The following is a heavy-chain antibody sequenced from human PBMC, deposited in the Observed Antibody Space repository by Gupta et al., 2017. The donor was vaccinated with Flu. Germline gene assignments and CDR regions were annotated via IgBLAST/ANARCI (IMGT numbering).Heavy chain of an antibody. CDR3: ARVLGLSSSPGFDY. CDR1: GPSIRSYD. D-gene: IGHD6-6*01. CDR2: ISYTGNT. V-gene: IGHV4-59*13. Sequence: QVQLQESGPGLVTSSDTLSLTCSVSGPSIRSYDWGWIRQPPGKGLEWIGYISYTGNTKYSPSLKSRVTISADTSKNQFSLNLGSVTAADTARYYCARVLGLSSSPGFDYWGQGTLVTGSS. J-gene: IGHJ4*02.